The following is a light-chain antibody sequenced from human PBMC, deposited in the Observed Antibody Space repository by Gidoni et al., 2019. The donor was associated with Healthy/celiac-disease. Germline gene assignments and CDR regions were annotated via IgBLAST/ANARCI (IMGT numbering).Light chain of an antibody. V-gene: IGKV1-33*01. J-gene: IGKJ4*01. Sequence: DIQMTQSPSSLSASVGDRVTITCKASQDISNYLNWYQQKPGKAPKLLIYDASNLETGVPSRFSGSGSGTDFTFTISSLQPEDIATYYCQQYYNLLLTFGGGTKVEIK. CDR2: DAS. CDR3: QQYYNLLLT. CDR1: QDISNY.